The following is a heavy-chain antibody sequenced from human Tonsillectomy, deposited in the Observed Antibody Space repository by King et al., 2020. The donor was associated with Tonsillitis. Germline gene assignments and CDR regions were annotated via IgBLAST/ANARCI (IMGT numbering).Heavy chain of an antibody. V-gene: IGHV4-30-4*01. CDR1: GGSISSGDYY. CDR3: ARISGAVAPAFDI. J-gene: IGHJ3*02. Sequence: QLQESGPGLVKPSQTLSLTCTVSGGSISSGDYYWSWIRQPPGKGLEWIGYIYYSGITYYNPSLKSRVTMSVDTSKNQFSLKLSSVTAADTAVFYCARISGAVAPAFDIWGQGTMVTVSS. CDR2: IYYSGIT. D-gene: IGHD4-23*01.